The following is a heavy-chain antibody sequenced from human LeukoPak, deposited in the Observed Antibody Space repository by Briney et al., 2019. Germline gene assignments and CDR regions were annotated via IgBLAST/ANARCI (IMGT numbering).Heavy chain of an antibody. J-gene: IGHJ3*02. D-gene: IGHD1-26*01. Sequence: PGGSLRLSCAASGFIFDDYGMSWVRQAPGKGLEWVSGISWNGGSTGYADSVKGRFTISRDNAKNSLYLQMNSLRAEDTALYHCARDRDGTYYVVGAFDIWGQGTMVTVSS. CDR3: ARDRDGTYYVVGAFDI. CDR2: ISWNGGST. V-gene: IGHV3-20*01. CDR1: GFIFDDYG.